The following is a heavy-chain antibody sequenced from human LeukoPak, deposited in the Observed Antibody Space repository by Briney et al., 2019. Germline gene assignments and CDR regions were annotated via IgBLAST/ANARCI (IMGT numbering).Heavy chain of an antibody. V-gene: IGHV3-33*01. Sequence: GRSLRLSCAASGFTFSSYGMHWVRQAPGKGLEWVAVIWYDGSNKYYADSVKGRFTISRDNSKNTLYLQMNSLRAEDTAVYYCARDLKARIAVAGSLGYWGQGTLVTVSS. CDR2: IWYDGSNK. J-gene: IGHJ4*02. D-gene: IGHD6-19*01. CDR1: GFTFSSYG. CDR3: ARDLKARIAVAGSLGY.